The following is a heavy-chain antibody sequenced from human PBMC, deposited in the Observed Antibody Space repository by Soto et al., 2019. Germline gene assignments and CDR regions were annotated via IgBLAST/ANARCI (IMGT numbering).Heavy chain of an antibody. D-gene: IGHD6-19*01. J-gene: IGHJ4*02. CDR1: GGSISSSSYY. CDR2: IYYSGST. CDR3: ASYSSGWYRYFDY. V-gene: IGHV4-39*01. Sequence: QLQLQESGPGLVKPSETLSLTCTVSGGSISSSSYYWGWIRQPPGKGLEWIGSIYYSGSTYYNPSLKSRVTISVDTSKNQLSLKLSSVTAADTAAYYCASYSSGWYRYFDYWGQGTLVTVSS.